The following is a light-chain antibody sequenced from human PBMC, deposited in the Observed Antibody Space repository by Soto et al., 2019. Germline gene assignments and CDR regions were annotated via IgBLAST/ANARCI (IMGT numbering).Light chain of an antibody. CDR3: CSYAGRYTLV. Sequence: QSVLTQPRSVSGSPGQSVTISCSGTSSDVGGYNYVSWYQQHTRNAPKLILRDVSKRHSGVPDRFSGSKSGNTASLTISGLQAEDVADYYCCSYAGRYTLVFGGGTKLPVL. CDR1: SSDVGGYNY. CDR2: DVS. V-gene: IGLV2-11*02. J-gene: IGLJ3*02.